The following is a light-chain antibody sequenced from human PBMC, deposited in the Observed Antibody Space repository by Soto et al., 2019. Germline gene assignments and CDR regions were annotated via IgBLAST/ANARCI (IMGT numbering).Light chain of an antibody. CDR1: SSDVGSYNR. Sequence: QSALTQPPSVSGSPGQSVTISCTGTSSDVGSYNRLSWYQQPPGTAPKLIMYEVNTRPSEVPDRFSGSKSGSTASLTISGLQAEDEADYYCSLYISGSTYVFGTGTKVTVL. CDR2: EVN. J-gene: IGLJ1*01. CDR3: SLYISGSTYV. V-gene: IGLV2-18*01.